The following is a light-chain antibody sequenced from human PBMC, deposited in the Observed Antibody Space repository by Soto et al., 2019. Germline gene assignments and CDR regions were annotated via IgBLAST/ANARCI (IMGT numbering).Light chain of an antibody. V-gene: IGKV1-5*03. Sequence: IQMTQSPSTLSAPVGDRVTITCRATQSIRAWLAWYQQKPGKDPNLLIYMASTLKSGVPSRFSGSGSGTEFTLAITCLQPDGFATYYCQKYNDYSRTFGQGTKVDI. CDR3: QKYNDYSRT. J-gene: IGKJ1*01. CDR1: QSIRAW. CDR2: MAS.